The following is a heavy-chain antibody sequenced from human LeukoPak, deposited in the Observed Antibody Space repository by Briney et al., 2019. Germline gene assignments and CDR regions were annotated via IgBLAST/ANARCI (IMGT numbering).Heavy chain of an antibody. CDR2: IYPRDSDT. CDR1: GDSFINYW. V-gene: IGHV5-51*01. D-gene: IGHD3-10*01. Sequence: GESLKISCKGSGDSFINYWIGWVRQMPGKGLEWMGIIYPRDSDTRYSPSFQGQVTISADKSISTAYLQWSSLKASDTAMYYCARRPITMVRGVPGWFDPWGQGTLVTVSS. J-gene: IGHJ5*02. CDR3: ARRPITMVRGVPGWFDP.